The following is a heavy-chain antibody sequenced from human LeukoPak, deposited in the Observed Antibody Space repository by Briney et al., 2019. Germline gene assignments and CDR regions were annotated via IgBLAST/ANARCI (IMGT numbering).Heavy chain of an antibody. CDR1: GGSISSGDYY. D-gene: IGHD6-25*01. J-gene: IGHJ4*02. CDR2: IYYSGTT. V-gene: IGHV4-30-4*01. CDR3: ARSDGYY. Sequence: SETLSLTCTVSGGSISSGDYYWSWIRQPPGKGLEWIGYIYYSGTTYYNPSLKSRLTISVDTSKNQFSLKLSSVTAADTAVYYCARSDGYYWGQGTLVTVSS.